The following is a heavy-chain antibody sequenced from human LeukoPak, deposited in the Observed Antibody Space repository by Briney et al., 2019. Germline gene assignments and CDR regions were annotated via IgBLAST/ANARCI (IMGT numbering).Heavy chain of an antibody. CDR1: GFTFSSYG. D-gene: IGHD4-17*01. J-gene: IGHJ4*02. Sequence: GGSLRLSCAASGFTFSSYGMHWVRQAPGKGLEWVSTLSGSGGSTFYADSVKGRFTISRDNSKNTLYLQMNSLRAEDTAVYYCAKDAARYGPQRPDYWGQGTLVTVSS. CDR3: AKDAARYGPQRPDY. V-gene: IGHV3-23*01. CDR2: LSGSGGST.